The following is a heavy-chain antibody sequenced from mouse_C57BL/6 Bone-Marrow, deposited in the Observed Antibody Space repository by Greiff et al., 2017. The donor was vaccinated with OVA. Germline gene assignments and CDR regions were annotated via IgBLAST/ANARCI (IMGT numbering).Heavy chain of an antibody. D-gene: IGHD3-2*02. CDR1: GYTFTSYW. J-gene: IGHJ3*01. Sequence: QVQLQQPGAELVRPGSSVKLSCKASGYTFTSYWMHWVKQRPIQGLEWIGNIDPSDSETNYNQKFKDKATLTVDKSSSTAYMQLSSLTSEDSAVDYCSRYSSGYRFADWGKGTLVTVSA. CDR3: SRYSSGYRFAD. CDR2: IDPSDSET. V-gene: IGHV1-52*01.